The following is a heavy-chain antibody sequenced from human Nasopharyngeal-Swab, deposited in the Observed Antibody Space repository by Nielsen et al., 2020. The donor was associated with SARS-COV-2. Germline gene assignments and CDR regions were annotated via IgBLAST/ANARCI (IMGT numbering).Heavy chain of an antibody. CDR1: GFTFSSYS. V-gene: IGHV3-21*01. CDR3: ARERKNYYDSSGYYLEFYYYYYMDV. J-gene: IGHJ6*03. D-gene: IGHD3-22*01. Sequence: GESLKISCAASGFTFSSYSMNWVRQAPGKGLEWVSSISSSSSYIYYADSVKGRFTISRDNAKNSLYLQMNGLRAEDTAVYYCARERKNYYDSSGYYLEFYYYYYMDVWGKGTTVTVSS. CDR2: ISSSSSYI.